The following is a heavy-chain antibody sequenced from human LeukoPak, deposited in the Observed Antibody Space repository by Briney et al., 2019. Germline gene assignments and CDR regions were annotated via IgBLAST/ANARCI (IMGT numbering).Heavy chain of an antibody. CDR3: ARDGYYDILTGYSPGWFDP. J-gene: IGHJ5*02. CDR2: IYTSGST. D-gene: IGHD3-9*01. V-gene: IGHV4-61*02. CDR1: GGSISSGSYY. Sequence: KPSQTLSLTCTVSGGSISSGSYYWSWIRQPAGKGLEWIGRIYTSGSTNSNPSRKSRVTISVDTSNNQFSLKLSSVAAADTAVYYCARDGYYDILTGYSPGWFDPWGQGTLVTVSS.